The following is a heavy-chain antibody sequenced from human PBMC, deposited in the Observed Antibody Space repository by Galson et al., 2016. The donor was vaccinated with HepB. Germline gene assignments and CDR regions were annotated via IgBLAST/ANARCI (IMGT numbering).Heavy chain of an antibody. V-gene: IGHV3-33*01. CDR1: GFTFSCCG. CDR3: ARPSSRLEVSGGDAFDV. CDR2: TWYDGSDE. Sequence: SLRLSCAASGFTFSCCGMHWVRQAPGKGLEWVAVTWYDGSDERYADSVKGRFTISRDNSKNTLFLYMSDLRAEDTAVYYCARPSSRLEVSGGDAFDVWGQGTMVSVSS. D-gene: IGHD4-23*01. J-gene: IGHJ3*01.